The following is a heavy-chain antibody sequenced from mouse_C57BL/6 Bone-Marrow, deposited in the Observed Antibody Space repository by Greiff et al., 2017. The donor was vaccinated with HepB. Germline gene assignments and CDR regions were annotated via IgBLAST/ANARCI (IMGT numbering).Heavy chain of an antibody. CDR2: IYPRSGNT. CDR1: GYTFTSYG. CDR3: AEMNIAHLPHYYGSSYYAMDY. Sequence: VKLQQSGAELARPGASVKLSCKASGYTFTSYGISWVKQRTGQGLEWIGEIYPRSGNTYYNEKFKGKATLTADKSSRTAYMELRSLTSEDSAVYFCAEMNIAHLPHYYGSSYYAMDYWGQGTSVTVSS. V-gene: IGHV1-81*01. J-gene: IGHJ4*01. D-gene: IGHD1-1*01.